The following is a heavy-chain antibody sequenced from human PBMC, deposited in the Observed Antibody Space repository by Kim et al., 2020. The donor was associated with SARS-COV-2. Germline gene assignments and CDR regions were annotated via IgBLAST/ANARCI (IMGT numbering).Heavy chain of an antibody. J-gene: IGHJ4*02. CDR2: ISWNGGSI. Sequence: GGSLRLSCAASGFTFDDYAIHWVRQAPGKGLEWVSGISWNGGSICYADSVKGRFTISRDNAKNSLYLQMNSLRAEDTALYYCAKDIKAAALGGGWYYFDYWGQGTLVTVSS. V-gene: IGHV3-9*01. D-gene: IGHD2-2*01. CDR3: AKDIKAAALGGGWYYFDY. CDR1: GFTFDDYA.